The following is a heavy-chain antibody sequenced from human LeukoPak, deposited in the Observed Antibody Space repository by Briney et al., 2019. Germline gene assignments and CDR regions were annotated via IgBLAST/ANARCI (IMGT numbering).Heavy chain of an antibody. D-gene: IGHD3-10*01. CDR3: AKDRGFSYASGSSELDY. J-gene: IGHJ4*02. V-gene: IGHV3-30*18. CDR2: ISYDGSHK. Sequence: PGGSLRLSWAASGXTFSGYGMHWVRLAPGKGLEWVAVISYDGSHKYYADSVQGRLSISRDNSRNTVYLQMNGLRDEDTAIYYCAKDRGFSYASGSSELDYWGQGTPVTVSS. CDR1: GXTFSGYG.